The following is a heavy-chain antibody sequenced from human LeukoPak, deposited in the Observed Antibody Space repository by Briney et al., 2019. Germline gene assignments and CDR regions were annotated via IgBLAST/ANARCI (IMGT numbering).Heavy chain of an antibody. J-gene: IGHJ6*02. D-gene: IGHD4-17*01. Sequence: PSETLSLTCTVSGGSISSSYYYWGWIRQPPGKGLEWIGSIYYSGSTYYSPSLKSRVTISVDTSKNQFPLKLRSVTAADTAVYYCARGDYGMLYYGMDVWGQGTTVTVSS. V-gene: IGHV4-39*06. CDR2: IYYSGST. CDR3: ARGDYGMLYYGMDV. CDR1: GGSISSSYYY.